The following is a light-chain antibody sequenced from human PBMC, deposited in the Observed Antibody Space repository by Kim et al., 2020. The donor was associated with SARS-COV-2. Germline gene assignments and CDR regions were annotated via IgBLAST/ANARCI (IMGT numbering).Light chain of an antibody. V-gene: IGKV3-20*01. CDR2: GAS. Sequence: EIVLTQSPGTLSLSPGERATLSCRASQSISSNYLAWHQQKPGQAPRLLIYGASSWATGIPDRFSGSGSGTDFTLTISRLEPEDSAVYYCQQYGSPPITFGQGTRLEIK. CDR1: QSISSNY. J-gene: IGKJ5*01. CDR3: QQYGSPPIT.